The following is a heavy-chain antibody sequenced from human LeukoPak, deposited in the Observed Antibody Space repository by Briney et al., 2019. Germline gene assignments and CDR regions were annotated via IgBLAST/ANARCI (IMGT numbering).Heavy chain of an antibody. J-gene: IGHJ1*01. CDR2: TYHRSKWYK. CDR1: EDSVSSNSAT. CDR3: ARGPSYFQH. Sequence: SQTLSLTCAISEDSVSSNSATWNWIRQSPSRGLEWLGRTYHRSKWYKYYAVSVKGRITINPDTSKNQFSLQLNSVTPEDTAVYYCARGPSYFQHWGQGTLVTVSS. V-gene: IGHV6-1*01.